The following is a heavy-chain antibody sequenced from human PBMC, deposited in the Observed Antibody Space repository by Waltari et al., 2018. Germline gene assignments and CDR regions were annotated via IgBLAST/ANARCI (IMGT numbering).Heavy chain of an antibody. CDR2: INHSGST. J-gene: IGHJ4*02. D-gene: IGHD3-10*01. CDR1: GGSFSGYY. Sequence: QVQLQQWGAGLLKPSETLSLTCAVYGGSFSGYYWSWIRQPPGKGLEWIGEINHSGSTNYNPSIKRRVTISVDTSKNQFSLKLSSVTAADTAVYYCARGLRGPTYYYGSGSYYLDYWGQGTLVTVSS. CDR3: ARGLRGPTYYYGSGSYYLDY. V-gene: IGHV4-34*01.